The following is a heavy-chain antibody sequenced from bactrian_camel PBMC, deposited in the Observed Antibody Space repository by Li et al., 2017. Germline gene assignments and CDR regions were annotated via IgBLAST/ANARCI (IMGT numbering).Heavy chain of an antibody. CDR3: AACVKYDCYSGSWCYGPSHY. CDR2: ISTQGGYK. CDR1: GYSFGSLS. Sequence: HVQLVESGGGSVQAGGSLRLSCAHSGYSFGSLSLVWFRQSPGKEREGVAYISTQGGYKYYSDSVKGRFTISQGNAENTLYLQMNGLKPEDTAMYYCAACVKYDCYSGSWCYGPSHYWGQGTQVTVS. D-gene: IGHD3*01. V-gene: IGHV3S6*01. J-gene: IGHJ4*01.